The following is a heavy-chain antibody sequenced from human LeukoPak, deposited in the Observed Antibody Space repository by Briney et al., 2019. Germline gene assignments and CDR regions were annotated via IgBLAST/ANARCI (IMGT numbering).Heavy chain of an antibody. CDR1: GYTFTSYY. D-gene: IGHD6-19*01. J-gene: IGHJ3*02. V-gene: IGHV1-46*01. CDR3: ATDGSSGWYTYDAFDI. Sequence: GASVKVSCKASGYTFTSYYMHWVRQAPGQGLEWMGIINPSGGSTIYAQKFQGRVTMTEDTSTDTAYMELSSLRSEDTAVYYCATDGSSGWYTYDAFDIWGQGTMVTVSS. CDR2: INPSGGST.